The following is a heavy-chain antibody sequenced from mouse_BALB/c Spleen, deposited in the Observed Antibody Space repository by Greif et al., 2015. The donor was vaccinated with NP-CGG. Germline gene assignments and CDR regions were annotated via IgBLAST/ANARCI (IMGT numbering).Heavy chain of an antibody. Sequence: VQVVESGAELVKPGASVKLSCKASGYTFTSYWMHWVKQRPGQGLEWIGEINPSNGRTNYNEKFKSKVTLTVDKSSSTAYMQLSSLTSEDSAVYYCARWYDVGFAYWGQGTLVTVSA. V-gene: IGHV1S81*02. CDR1: GYTFTSYW. CDR2: INPSNGRT. CDR3: ARWYDVGFAY. J-gene: IGHJ3*01. D-gene: IGHD2-14*01.